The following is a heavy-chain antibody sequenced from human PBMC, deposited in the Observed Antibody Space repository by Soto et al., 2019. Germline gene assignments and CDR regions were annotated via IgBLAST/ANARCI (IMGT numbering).Heavy chain of an antibody. CDR3: ARGVTLITGFDY. D-gene: IGHD3-22*01. Sequence: SETLSLTCTVSGVSVSSGSYYWSWIRQPPGKGLELIGYIFYNGSTNYNPSLKSRVTMSVDTSRDQFSLRLSSVTAPDTALYYCARGVTLITGFDYWGEGSLVTVSS. CDR1: GVSVSSGSYY. V-gene: IGHV4-61*01. CDR2: IFYNGST. J-gene: IGHJ4*02.